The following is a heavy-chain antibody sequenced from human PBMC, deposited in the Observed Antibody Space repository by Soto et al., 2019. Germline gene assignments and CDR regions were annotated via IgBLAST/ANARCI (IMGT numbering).Heavy chain of an antibody. CDR2: ISGSGGST. V-gene: IGHV3-23*01. D-gene: IGHD6-13*01. Sequence: GSLRRSCAASGFTFSSYAMSWVRQAPGKGLEWVSAISGSGGSTYYTDSVKGRFTISRDNSKNTLYLQMNSLRAEDTAVYYCAKVGSSWYGGYYYYGMDVWGQGTTVTVSS. CDR1: GFTFSSYA. J-gene: IGHJ6*02. CDR3: AKVGSSWYGGYYYYGMDV.